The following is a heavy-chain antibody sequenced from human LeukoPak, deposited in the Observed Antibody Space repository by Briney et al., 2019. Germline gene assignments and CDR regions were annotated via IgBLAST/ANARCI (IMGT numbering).Heavy chain of an antibody. Sequence: ASVKVSCKASGYTFSDYYTHWVRQAPGQGLEWMGWINPNSGGTRYAQQSQGRVTMTRDTSIGTVYMELSTLRSDDTAVYYCARDLSTSSNWELDYWGQGTLVTVSS. J-gene: IGHJ4*02. V-gene: IGHV1-2*02. CDR2: INPNSGGT. CDR1: GYTFSDYY. CDR3: ARDLSTSSNWELDY. D-gene: IGHD1-1*01.